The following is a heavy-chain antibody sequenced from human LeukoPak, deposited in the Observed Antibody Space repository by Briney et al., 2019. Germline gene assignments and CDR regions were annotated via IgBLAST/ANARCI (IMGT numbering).Heavy chain of an antibody. D-gene: IGHD3-22*01. J-gene: IGHJ3*02. CDR1: GFTFSSYW. CDR3: ARVYYDSSGYADAFDI. V-gene: IGHV3-7*01. Sequence: GGSLRLSCAVSGFTFSSYWMSWVRQAPGKGLEWVANIKQDGSEKNYVDSVKGRFTISRDNAKNSLSLQMISLRAEDTAVYYCARVYYDSSGYADAFDIWGQGTMVTVSS. CDR2: IKQDGSEK.